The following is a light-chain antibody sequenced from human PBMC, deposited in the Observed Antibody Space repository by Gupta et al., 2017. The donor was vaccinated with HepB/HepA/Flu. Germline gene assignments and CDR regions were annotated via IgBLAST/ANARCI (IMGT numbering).Light chain of an antibody. CDR1: SSDVGGYNY. Sequence: QSALTQPASVSGSPGQSIPISCTGTSSDVGGYNYVSWYQQHPGKAPKLMIYDVSNRPSGVSNRFSGSKSGNTASLTISGLQAEDEADYYCSSYTSSSTPRVFGTGTKVTVL. V-gene: IGLV2-14*03. CDR2: DVS. J-gene: IGLJ1*01. CDR3: SSYTSSSTPRV.